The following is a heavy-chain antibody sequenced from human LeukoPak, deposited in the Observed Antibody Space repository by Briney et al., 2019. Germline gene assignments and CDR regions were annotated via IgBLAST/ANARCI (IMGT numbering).Heavy chain of an antibody. CDR1: GYTLTELS. J-gene: IGHJ4*02. D-gene: IGHD3-22*01. CDR3: ATESDSSGYIDY. V-gene: IGHV1-24*01. Sequence: ASVMVSCKVSGYTLTELSMHWVRQAPGKGLEWMGGFDPEDGETIYAQKFQGRVTMTEDTSTDTAYMELSSLRSEDTAVYYCATESDSSGYIDYWGQGTLVTVSS. CDR2: FDPEDGET.